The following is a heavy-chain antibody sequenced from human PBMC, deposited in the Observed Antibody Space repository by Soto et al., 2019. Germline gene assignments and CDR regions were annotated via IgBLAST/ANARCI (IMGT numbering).Heavy chain of an antibody. CDR3: ASSPTLYSSGWYLLDY. Sequence: ASVKVSCKASGYTFTSYYMHWVRQAPGQGLEWMGIINPSGGSTSYAQKFQGRVTMTRDTSTSTVYMELSSLRSEDTAVYYCASSPTLYSSGWYLLDYWGQGTLVTVSS. V-gene: IGHV1-46*03. CDR2: INPSGGST. CDR1: GYTFTSYY. D-gene: IGHD6-19*01. J-gene: IGHJ4*02.